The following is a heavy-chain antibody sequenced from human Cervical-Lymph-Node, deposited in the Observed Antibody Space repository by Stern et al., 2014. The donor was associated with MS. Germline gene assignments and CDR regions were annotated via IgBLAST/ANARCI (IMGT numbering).Heavy chain of an antibody. CDR1: GFIFNYYA. Sequence: QVQLVESGGGVVQPGRFLRLSCAASGFIFNYYAMYWVRQAPGKGLQWVAVISNDGSSSDYADSVKGRFTISRDNSKNTLFLQMNSLRVEDTGVYYCASRYDYGDYIYWGQGTLVTVSS. CDR2: ISNDGSSS. D-gene: IGHD4-17*01. CDR3: ASRYDYGDYIY. V-gene: IGHV3-30*04. J-gene: IGHJ4*02.